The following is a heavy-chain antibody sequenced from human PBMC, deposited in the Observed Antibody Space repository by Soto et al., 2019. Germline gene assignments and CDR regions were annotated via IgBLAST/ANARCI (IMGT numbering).Heavy chain of an antibody. V-gene: IGHV1-18*01. Sequence: QVQMVQSGNEVKKPGALVMVSCKTSGYTFTSYGVSWVRQAPGQGLEWIGLISPYNGDTLYARKFQGRVTVTADTATDTVYMELRSLTSDDTAVYYCVRDASSGYRGWWDPWGQGTLVTVSS. J-gene: IGHJ5*02. CDR3: VRDASSGYRGWWDP. CDR1: GYTFTSYG. D-gene: IGHD6-25*01. CDR2: ISPYNGDT.